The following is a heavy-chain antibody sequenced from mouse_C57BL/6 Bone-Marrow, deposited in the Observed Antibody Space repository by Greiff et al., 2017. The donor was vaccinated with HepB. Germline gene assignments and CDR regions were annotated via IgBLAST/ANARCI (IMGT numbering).Heavy chain of an antibody. D-gene: IGHD1-1*01. V-gene: IGHV1-18*01. CDR3: ARGWGSSSYYAMDY. Sequence: VQLKQSGPELVKPGASVKIPCKASGYTFTDYNMDWVKQSHGKSLEWIGDINPNNGGTIYNQKFKGKATLTVDKSSSTAYMELRSLTSEDTAVYYCARGWGSSSYYAMDYWGQGTSVTVSS. CDR1: GYTFTDYN. J-gene: IGHJ4*01. CDR2: INPNNGGT.